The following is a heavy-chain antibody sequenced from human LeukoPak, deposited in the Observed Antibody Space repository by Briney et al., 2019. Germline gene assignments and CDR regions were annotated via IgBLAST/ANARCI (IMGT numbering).Heavy chain of an antibody. CDR3: ARAPYASNLDY. CDR1: GGSISSYY. J-gene: IGHJ4*02. Sequence: SETLSLTCTVSGGSISSYYWSWIRQPPGKGLEWIGYIYYSVSTNYNPSLKSRVTISVDTSKNQFSLKLTSVTAADTAVYYCARAPYASNLDYWGQGTLVTVSS. CDR2: IYYSVST. V-gene: IGHV4-59*01. D-gene: IGHD2-2*01.